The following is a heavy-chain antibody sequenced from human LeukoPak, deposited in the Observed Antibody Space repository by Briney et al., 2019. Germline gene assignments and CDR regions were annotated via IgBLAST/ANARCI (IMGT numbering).Heavy chain of an antibody. CDR1: GYTFTSYG. D-gene: IGHD2-2*01. CDR3: ARDMGHLYCSSTSCYVPKFDY. CDR2: NSAYNGNT. V-gene: IGHV1-18*01. J-gene: IGHJ4*02. Sequence: ASVKVSCKASGYTFTSYGISWVRQAPGQGLEWMGWNSAYNGNTNYAQKLQGRVTMTTDTSTSTAYMELRSLRSDDTAVYYCARDMGHLYCSSTSCYVPKFDYWGQGTLVTVSS.